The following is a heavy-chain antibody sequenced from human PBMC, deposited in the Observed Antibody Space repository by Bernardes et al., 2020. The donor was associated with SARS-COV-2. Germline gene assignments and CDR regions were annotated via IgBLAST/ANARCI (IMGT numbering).Heavy chain of an antibody. CDR1: GFSFTTYW. CDR3: ARPRAQWHDGFDI. D-gene: IGHD6-19*01. Sequence: GESLKISCKGSGFSFTTYWIGWVRQMPGKGLEWMGIIYPADSDTRYSPSFQGQVTISADKSISTAYLHWSSLKASDTAMFYCARPRAQWHDGFDIWGQGTMVTVSS. CDR2: IYPADSDT. V-gene: IGHV5-51*01. J-gene: IGHJ3*02.